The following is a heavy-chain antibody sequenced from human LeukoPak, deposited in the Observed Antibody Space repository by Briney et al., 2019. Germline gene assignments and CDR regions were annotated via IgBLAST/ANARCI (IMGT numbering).Heavy chain of an antibody. J-gene: IGHJ3*02. CDR2: IYYSGST. V-gene: IGHV4-59*08. CDR1: GGSISSYY. D-gene: IGHD3-9*01. Sequence: PSETLSLTCTVSGGSISSYYWSWIRQPPGKGLEWIGYIYYSGSTNSNPSLKSRVTISVDTSKNQFSLKPSSVTAADTAVYYCARVSVNFDSDAFDIWGQGTMVTVSS. CDR3: ARVSVNFDSDAFDI.